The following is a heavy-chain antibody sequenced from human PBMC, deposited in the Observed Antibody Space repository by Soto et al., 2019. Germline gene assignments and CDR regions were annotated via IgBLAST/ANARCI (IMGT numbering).Heavy chain of an antibody. CDR2: VYYSGST. CDR3: ARGTVTTYYYYYYGMDV. J-gene: IGHJ6*02. D-gene: IGHD4-17*01. V-gene: IGHV4-30-4*01. Sequence: SETLSLTCTVSGGSISSGDYYWSWIRQPPGKGLEWIGYVYYSGSTYYNPSLKSRVTISVDTSKNQFSLKLSSVTAADTAVYYCARGTVTTYYYYYYGMDVWGQGTTVTVSS. CDR1: GGSISSGDYY.